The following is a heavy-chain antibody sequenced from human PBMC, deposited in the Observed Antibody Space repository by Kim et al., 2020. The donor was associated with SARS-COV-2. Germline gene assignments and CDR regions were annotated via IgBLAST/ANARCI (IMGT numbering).Heavy chain of an antibody. J-gene: IGHJ4*02. CDR1: GGSMSGYY. CDR2: LYYTGTA. D-gene: IGHD5-12*01. V-gene: IGHV4-59*01. CDR3: ARYYFHSGGYSFDY. Sequence: SETLSLTCTVSGGSMSGYYWGWIRQPPGEGLEWIAYLYYTGTANYNPSLKSRVTISVDTSKNQFSLRLTSVTAADTAVYYCARYYFHSGGYSFDYWGQGTLVTVSS.